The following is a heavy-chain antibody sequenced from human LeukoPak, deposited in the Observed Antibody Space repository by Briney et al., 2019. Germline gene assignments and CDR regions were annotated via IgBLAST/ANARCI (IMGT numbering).Heavy chain of an antibody. D-gene: IGHD1-1*01. J-gene: IGHJ4*02. CDR3: AKDKDPWKSTSISDFDY. V-gene: IGHV3-30*02. CDR2: IRYDGSNK. Sequence: QSGGSLRLSCAASGFTFSTYGMHWVRQAQGKGLEWVAFIRYDGSNKYYADSVKGRFTISRDNSKNTLYLQMNSLRAEDTAVYFCAKDKDPWKSTSISDFDYWGQGTLVTVSS. CDR1: GFTFSTYG.